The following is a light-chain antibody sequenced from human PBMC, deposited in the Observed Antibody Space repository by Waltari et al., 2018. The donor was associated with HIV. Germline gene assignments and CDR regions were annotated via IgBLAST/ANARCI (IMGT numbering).Light chain of an antibody. J-gene: IGLJ1*01. Sequence: QSVLTQPPSVSAAPGQKVTISSSGSSSTFGNDYVSWYQQLPGTAPKLPIYGKNKRPPGMPYRFPGSKSGTSATLGSTGLQTGDEADYYCGTWDSSLSAVFGTGTRVTVL. CDR2: GKN. CDR3: GTWDSSLSAV. V-gene: IGLV1-51*02. CDR1: SSTFGNDY.